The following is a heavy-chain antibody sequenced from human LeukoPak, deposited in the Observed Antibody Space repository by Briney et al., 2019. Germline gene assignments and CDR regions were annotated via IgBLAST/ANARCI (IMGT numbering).Heavy chain of an antibody. Sequence: SETLSLTCTVSGGSISSYYWSWIRQPPGKGLEWIGYIYYSGSTNYSPSLKSRVTISVDTSKNQFSLKLSSVTAADTAVCYCARVPITIPSPPYYYYGMDVWGQGTTVTVSS. CDR1: GGSISSYY. CDR2: IYYSGST. V-gene: IGHV4-59*01. CDR3: ARVPITIPSPPYYYYGMDV. D-gene: IGHD3-10*01. J-gene: IGHJ6*02.